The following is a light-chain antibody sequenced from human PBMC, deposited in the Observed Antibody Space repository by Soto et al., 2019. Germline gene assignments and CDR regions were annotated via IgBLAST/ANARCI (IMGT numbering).Light chain of an antibody. V-gene: IGKV3-15*01. J-gene: IGKJ1*01. Sequence: EIVMTQSPLTLSVSPGEGATLFCSASQSVGSNLAWYQQKPGQAPRLLMYGGSTRATGIPARFSGSGYGTQFTLTISSLQSEDFAIYYCQQYNNWTPWTFGQGTKVEIK. CDR3: QQYNNWTPWT. CDR2: GGS. CDR1: QSVGSN.